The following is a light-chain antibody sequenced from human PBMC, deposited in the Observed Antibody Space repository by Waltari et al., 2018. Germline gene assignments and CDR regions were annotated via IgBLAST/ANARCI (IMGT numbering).Light chain of an antibody. V-gene: IGKV3-20*01. CDR3: QQYGNSPVT. CDR1: QSVSSSY. J-gene: IGKJ1*01. Sequence: EIVLTQSPGTLSLSPGERATLSCRASQSVSSSYLAWYQQKPGQAPRLLIYGASSRATGIPDRLSGSGSGTDFTLTISRLEPEDFAFYYCQQYGNSPVTFGQGTKVEIK. CDR2: GAS.